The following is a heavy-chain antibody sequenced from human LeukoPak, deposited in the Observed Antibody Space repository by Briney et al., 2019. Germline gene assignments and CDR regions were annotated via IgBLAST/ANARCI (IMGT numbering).Heavy chain of an antibody. CDR2: ITLSGGST. CDR1: GFTFSSYD. Sequence: GGSLRLSCAASGFTFSSYDMSWVRQAPGKGLEWVSSITLSGGSTFYADSVKGRFAISRDNSKNTLYLQMNSLGAEDTAVYYCAKRGNPAVGHHYLDVWGEGTTVSVSS. V-gene: IGHV3-23*01. CDR3: AKRGNPAVGHHYLDV. J-gene: IGHJ6*03. D-gene: IGHD2-2*01.